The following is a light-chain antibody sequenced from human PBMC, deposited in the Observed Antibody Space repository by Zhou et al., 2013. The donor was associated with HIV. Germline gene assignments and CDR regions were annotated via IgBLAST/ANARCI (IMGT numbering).Light chain of an antibody. J-gene: IGKJ4*01. Sequence: DIQMTQSPSTLSASVGDRVTITCRASQSISNSLAWYQQKPGKAPKLLIYKASSLESGVPSRFSGSGSGTEFTLTISSLQPEDFAIYYCQQSYSTPPVTFGGGTKVEIK. CDR3: QQSYSTPPVT. CDR1: QSISNS. V-gene: IGKV1-5*03. CDR2: KAS.